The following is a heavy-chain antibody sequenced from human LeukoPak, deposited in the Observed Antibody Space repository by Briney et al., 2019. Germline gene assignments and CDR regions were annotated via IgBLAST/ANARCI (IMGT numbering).Heavy chain of an antibody. CDR1: GASSGSYF. Sequence: PSETLSLTCTASGASSGSYFWNWIRQPPGKGLEWIGYIHSTGITNYNPSLKSRVTISVDTSKNQFSLKLSSVTAADTAVYYCARVGYSSGWYFAYLDYWGQGTLVTVSS. CDR2: IHSTGIT. CDR3: ARVGYSSGWYFAYLDY. J-gene: IGHJ4*02. V-gene: IGHV4-59*01. D-gene: IGHD6-19*01.